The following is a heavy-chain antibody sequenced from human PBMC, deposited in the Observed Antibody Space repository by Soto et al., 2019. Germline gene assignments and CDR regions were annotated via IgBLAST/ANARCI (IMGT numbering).Heavy chain of an antibody. D-gene: IGHD3-3*01. CDR3: ARGFVTHYFDL. J-gene: IGHJ4*02. Sequence: QVQLVQSGAEVKKPGASVRVSCRASDYTFTAYFIHWVRQAPGQGLEWVGSINPNSGTTKYAQKFRGWVTVTADTSITTAYMELGRLRSDDTAVYYCARGFVTHYFDLWGQGTLVTVSS. V-gene: IGHV1-2*04. CDR1: DYTFTAYF. CDR2: INPNSGTT.